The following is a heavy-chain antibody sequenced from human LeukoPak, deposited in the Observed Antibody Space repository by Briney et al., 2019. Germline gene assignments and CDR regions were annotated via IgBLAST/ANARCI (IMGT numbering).Heavy chain of an antibody. CDR3: ARDGSSGWYGSFDY. CDR2: IYYSGST. Sequence: PSETLSLTCTVSGGSISSYYWSWIRQPPGKGLEWIGYIYYSGSTNYNPSLKGRVTISVDTSKNQFSLKLSSVTAADTAVYYCARDGSSGWYGSFDYWGQGTLVTVSS. V-gene: IGHV4-59*01. D-gene: IGHD6-19*01. J-gene: IGHJ4*02. CDR1: GGSISSYY.